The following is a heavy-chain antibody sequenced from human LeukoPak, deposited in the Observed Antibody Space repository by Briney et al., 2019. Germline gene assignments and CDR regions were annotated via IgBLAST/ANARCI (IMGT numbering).Heavy chain of an antibody. J-gene: IGHJ6*03. CDR1: GFTFSSYW. D-gene: IGHD3-3*01. CDR2: IKQDGSEK. CDR3: ASQTYYDIWSGYYYYCMDV. V-gene: IGHV3-7*01. Sequence: GGSLRLSCAASGFTFSSYWMSWVRQAPGKGLEWVANIKQDGSEKYYVDSVKGRFTISRDNAMNSLYLQMNSLGAEDTAVYYCASQTYYDIWSGYYYYCMDVWGKGTTVTVSS.